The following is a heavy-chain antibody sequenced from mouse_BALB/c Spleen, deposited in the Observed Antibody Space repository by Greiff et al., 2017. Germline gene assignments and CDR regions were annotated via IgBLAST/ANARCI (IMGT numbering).Heavy chain of an antibody. CDR3: ARDWTTMITTYAMDY. Sequence: VKLQQSGAELVRPGVSVKISCKGSGYTFTDYAMHWVKQSHAKSLEWIGVISTYYGDASYNQKFKGKATMTVDKSSSTAYMELARLTSEDSAIYYCARDWTTMITTYAMDYWGQGTSVTVSS. J-gene: IGHJ4*01. D-gene: IGHD2-4*01. CDR1: GYTFTDYA. V-gene: IGHV1S137*01. CDR2: ISTYYGDA.